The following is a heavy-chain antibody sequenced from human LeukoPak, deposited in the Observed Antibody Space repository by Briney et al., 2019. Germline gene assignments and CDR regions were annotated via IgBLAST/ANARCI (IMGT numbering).Heavy chain of an antibody. CDR3: TRDNGGDSYAFDI. Sequence: SETLSLTCTVSGGSISSYYWSWIRQPAGKGLKWIGRIYTSGSTNYNPSLKSRVTMSVDTSKNQFSLKLSSVNAADTALYYCTRDNGGDSYAFDIWGQGPVITVSS. CDR1: GGSISSYY. V-gene: IGHV4-4*07. CDR2: IYTSGST. J-gene: IGHJ3*02. D-gene: IGHD2-21*02.